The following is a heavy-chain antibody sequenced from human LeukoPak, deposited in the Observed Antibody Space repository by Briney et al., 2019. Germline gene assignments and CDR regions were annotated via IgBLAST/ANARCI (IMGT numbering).Heavy chain of an antibody. Sequence: RAGGSLRLSCAASGFTFSSYDMHWVRHATGKGLEWVSAIGTAGDTYYPGSVKGRFTISRENAKNSLYLQMNSLRAGDTAVYYCARGSPYYYDSSGYYYWGAFDIWGQGTMVTVSS. V-gene: IGHV3-13*01. D-gene: IGHD3-22*01. CDR2: IGTAGDT. CDR3: ARGSPYYYDSSGYYYWGAFDI. J-gene: IGHJ3*02. CDR1: GFTFSSYD.